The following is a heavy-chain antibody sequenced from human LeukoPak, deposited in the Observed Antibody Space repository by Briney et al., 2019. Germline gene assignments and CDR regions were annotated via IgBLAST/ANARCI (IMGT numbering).Heavy chain of an antibody. J-gene: IGHJ4*02. CDR3: ASHYYYDSSGYYWSGSYFLDYFDY. CDR1: GGSISSSSYY. CDR2: IYYSGST. V-gene: IGHV4-39*07. Sequence: SETLSLTCTVSGGSISSSSYYWGWIRQPPGKGLEWIGSIYYSGSTYYNPSLKSRVTISVDTSKSQFSLKLSSVTAADTAVYYCASHYYYDSSGYYWSGSYFLDYFDYWGQGTLVTVSS. D-gene: IGHD3-22*01.